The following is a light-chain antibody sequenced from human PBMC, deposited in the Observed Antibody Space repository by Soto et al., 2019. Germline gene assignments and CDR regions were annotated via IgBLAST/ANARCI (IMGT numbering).Light chain of an antibody. CDR3: QSCDSSLSGSYV. CDR2: GNN. CDR1: SSNIGAGYD. V-gene: IGLV1-40*01. J-gene: IGLJ1*01. Sequence: QSVLTQPPSVSGAPGQRVTISCTGSSSNIGAGYDVHWYQQLPGTAPKHLIYGNNNRPSGVPDRFSGSKSGTSASLAITGLQAEDEADYYCQSCDSSLSGSYVFGTGTKVTVL.